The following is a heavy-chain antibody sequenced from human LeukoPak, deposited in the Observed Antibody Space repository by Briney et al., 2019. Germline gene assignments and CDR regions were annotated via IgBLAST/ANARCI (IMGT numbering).Heavy chain of an antibody. V-gene: IGHV4-31*03. Sequence: SQTLSLTCTVSGVSISRSDYWSWIRQAPGKGLEWVGYIHYTGATYYSPSLKSRLTLSLDTSKNQFSLKLSSVTAADTAVYYCAREGDVPSTSDGFDIWGQGTVVTVSS. J-gene: IGHJ3*02. CDR2: IHYTGAT. CDR1: GVSISRSDY. CDR3: AREGDVPSTSDGFDI. D-gene: IGHD3-10*02.